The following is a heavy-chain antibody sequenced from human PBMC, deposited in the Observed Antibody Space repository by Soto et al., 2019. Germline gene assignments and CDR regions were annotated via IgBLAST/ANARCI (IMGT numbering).Heavy chain of an antibody. CDR1: GFTFSSYA. D-gene: IGHD3-3*01. V-gene: IGHV3-23*01. CDR3: AKDSAESRLPPYGFWGGYYGRYYYYGMDV. J-gene: IGHJ6*02. CDR2: ISGSGGST. Sequence: GGSLRLSCAASGFTFSSYAMIWVRQAPGKGLEWVSAISGSGGSTYYADSVKGRFTISRDNSKNTLYLQMNSLRAEDTAVYYCAKDSAESRLPPYGFWGGYYGRYYYYGMDVWGQGTTVTVSS.